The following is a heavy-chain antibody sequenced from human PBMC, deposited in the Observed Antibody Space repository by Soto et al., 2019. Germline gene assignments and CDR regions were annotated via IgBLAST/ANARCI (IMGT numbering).Heavy chain of an antibody. D-gene: IGHD3-22*01. V-gene: IGHV4-4*02. CDR3: ARRRITMIVVVYDAFDI. CDR1: GGSISSSYW. J-gene: IGHJ3*02. CDR2: IYYSGST. Sequence: QVQLQESGPGLVKPSGTLSLTCAVSGGSISSSYWWSWVRQPPGKGLEWIGEIYYSGSTNYNPSLKGRXTXSXXKSKNQFSRKLGSVTAADTAVYYCARRRITMIVVVYDAFDIWGQGTMVTVSS.